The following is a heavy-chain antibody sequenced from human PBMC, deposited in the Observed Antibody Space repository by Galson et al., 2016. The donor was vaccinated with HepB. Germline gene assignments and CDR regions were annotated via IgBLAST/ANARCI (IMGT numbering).Heavy chain of an antibody. V-gene: IGHV7-4-1*02. CDR1: GYTFTNYA. D-gene: IGHD2-2*01. CDR3: ARDQSGHCSSSSCYSVYGMDV. CDR2: INTNTGKP. Sequence: SVKVSCKASGYTFTNYAMNWVRQAPGQGLEWMGWINTNTGKPTYAQGFTGRFVFSLDTSVSTAYLQISSLKAEDTAVYYCARDQSGHCSSSSCYSVYGMDVWCQGTTGTFSS. J-gene: IGHJ6*02.